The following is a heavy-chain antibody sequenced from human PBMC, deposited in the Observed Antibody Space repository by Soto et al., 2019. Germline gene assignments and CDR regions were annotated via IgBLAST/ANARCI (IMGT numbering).Heavy chain of an antibody. CDR2: INPNSGGT. Sequence: ASLKVSCKASGYPFTGYWIHWVRQAPGQGLEWMGWINPNSGGTNYAQKFQGWVTMTRDTSISTAYMELSRLRSDDTAVYYCARVPKTSDYYYYYGMDVWGQGTTVTVSS. J-gene: IGHJ6*02. CDR1: GYPFTGYW. V-gene: IGHV1-2*04. CDR3: ARVPKTSDYYYYYGMDV.